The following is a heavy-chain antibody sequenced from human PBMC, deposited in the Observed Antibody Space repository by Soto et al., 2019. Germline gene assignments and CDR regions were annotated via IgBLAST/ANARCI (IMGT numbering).Heavy chain of an antibody. D-gene: IGHD6-13*01. CDR1: GFTFSSYA. J-gene: IGHJ4*02. V-gene: IGHV3-23*01. CDR3: AKEIGIAAAGTGTPFDY. CDR2: ISGSGGST. Sequence: EVQLLESGGGLVQPGGSLRLSCAASGFTFSSYAMSWVRQAPGKGLEWVSAISGSGGSTYYADSVKGRFTISRDNSKNTLYLQMNSLRAEDTAVYYCAKEIGIAAAGTGTPFDYWGQGTLVTVSS.